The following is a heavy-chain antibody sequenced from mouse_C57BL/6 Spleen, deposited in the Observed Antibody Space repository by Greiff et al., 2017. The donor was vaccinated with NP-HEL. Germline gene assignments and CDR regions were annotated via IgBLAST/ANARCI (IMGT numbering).Heavy chain of an antibody. CDR3: ARLDGHYDYDDWYFDV. Sequence: QVQLQQPGAELVKPGASVKLSCKASGYTFTSYWMHWVKQRPGRGLEWIGRIDPNSGGTKYNEKFKSKATLTVDKPASTAYIQLSSLTSEDSAVYYCARLDGHYDYDDWYFDVWGTGTTVTVSS. D-gene: IGHD2-4*01. J-gene: IGHJ1*03. CDR2: IDPNSGGT. CDR1: GYTFTSYW. V-gene: IGHV1-72*01.